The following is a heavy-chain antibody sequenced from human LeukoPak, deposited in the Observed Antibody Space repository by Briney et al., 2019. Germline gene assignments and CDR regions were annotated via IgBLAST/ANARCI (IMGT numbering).Heavy chain of an antibody. CDR1: GGTFSSYA. Sequence: GASVKVSCKASGGTFSSYAICWVRQAPGRGLEWMGWISGYNGYTKYAQKFQGRVTMTTDTSMSTAYMELRNLRSDDTALYYCARDKDPGNHYDSSALSDWFDPWGQGTLVTVSS. D-gene: IGHD3-22*01. V-gene: IGHV1-18*01. CDR3: ARDKDPGNHYDSSALSDWFDP. CDR2: ISGYNGYT. J-gene: IGHJ5*02.